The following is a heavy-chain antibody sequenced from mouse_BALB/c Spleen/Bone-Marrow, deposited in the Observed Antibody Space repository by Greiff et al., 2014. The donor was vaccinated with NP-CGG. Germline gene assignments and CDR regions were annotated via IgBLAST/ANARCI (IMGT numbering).Heavy chain of an antibody. Sequence: VNVVESGPGLVAPSQSLSITCTVSGFSLTSYGVHWVRQPPGKGPEWLVVIRSDGSTTYNSALKPRLSISKDNSKSQVFLKMNSLQTDDTAMYYCARSLRAYAMDYWGQGTSVTVSS. J-gene: IGHJ4*01. D-gene: IGHD1-2*01. CDR3: ARSLRAYAMDY. V-gene: IGHV2-6*02. CDR1: GFSLTSYG. CDR2: IRSDGST.